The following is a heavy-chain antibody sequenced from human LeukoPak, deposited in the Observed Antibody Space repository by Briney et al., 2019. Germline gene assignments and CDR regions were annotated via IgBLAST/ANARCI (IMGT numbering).Heavy chain of an antibody. V-gene: IGHV4-61*02. Sequence: SQTLSLTCAVSGGSISSGGYSWSWIRQPAGKGLEWIGRIYTSGSTNYNPSLKSRVTMSVDTSKNQFSLKLSSVTAADTAVYYCARDSLYYDILPDYWGQGTLVTVSS. CDR3: ARDSLYYDILPDY. CDR1: GGSISSGGYS. J-gene: IGHJ4*02. CDR2: IYTSGST. D-gene: IGHD3-9*01.